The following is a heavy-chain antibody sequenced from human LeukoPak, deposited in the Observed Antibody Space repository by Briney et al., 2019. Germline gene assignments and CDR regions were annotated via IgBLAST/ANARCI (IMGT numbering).Heavy chain of an antibody. CDR1: GGSISSSSYF. CDR3: ARGLGYDYVWGSYRRPLYYFDY. CDR2: ISYSGNT. J-gene: IGHJ4*02. D-gene: IGHD3-16*02. V-gene: IGHV4-39*01. Sequence: SETLSLTCTVSGGSISSSSYFWGWIRQPPGKGLEWIGSISYSGNTYYNPSLQSRVTISVDTSKNQFSLKLNSVTAADTAVYYCARGLGYDYVWGSYRRPLYYFDYWGQGTLVTVSS.